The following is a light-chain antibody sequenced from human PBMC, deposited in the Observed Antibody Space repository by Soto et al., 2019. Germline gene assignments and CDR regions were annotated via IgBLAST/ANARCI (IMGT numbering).Light chain of an antibody. CDR2: DVS. Sequence: QSVLTQPRSVSGPPGQSVSISCSGTSSDVGTYNYVSWYQQHPGKAPKLMIYDVSKRPSGVPDRFSGSKSGNTASLTISGLQAEEDDDYYCCSYEGGYYHAVFGGGTKLTVL. CDR1: SSDVGTYNY. V-gene: IGLV2-11*01. J-gene: IGLJ2*01. CDR3: CSYEGGYYHAV.